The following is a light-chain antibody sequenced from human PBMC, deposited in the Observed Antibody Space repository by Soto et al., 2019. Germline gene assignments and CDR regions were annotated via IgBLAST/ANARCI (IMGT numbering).Light chain of an antibody. V-gene: IGKV3-20*01. CDR1: QNVNNNY. Sequence: LTQSPGKMYLVSGKKATVSCSTSQNVNNNYLAWYQQRPGQAPGLLIHGASSRAAGVPDRFTGSGSGTDFTLTINRLEPEDFAVYYCQQYGNSPWTFGQGTKVDIK. CDR2: GAS. J-gene: IGKJ1*01. CDR3: QQYGNSPWT.